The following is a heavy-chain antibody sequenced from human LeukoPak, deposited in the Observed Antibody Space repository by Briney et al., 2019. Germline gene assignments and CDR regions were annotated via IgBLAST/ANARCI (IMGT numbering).Heavy chain of an antibody. V-gene: IGHV4-34*01. CDR3: ARGRGWPYYYYMYV. CDR2: INHSGST. D-gene: IGHD5-24*01. Sequence: PSETLSLTCAVYGGSFSGYYWSWIRQPPGKGLEWIGEINHSGSTNYNPSLKSRVTISVDTSKNQFSLKLSSVTAADTAVYYCARGRGWPYYYYMYVGGKGTTVTVSS. J-gene: IGHJ6*03. CDR1: GGSFSGYY.